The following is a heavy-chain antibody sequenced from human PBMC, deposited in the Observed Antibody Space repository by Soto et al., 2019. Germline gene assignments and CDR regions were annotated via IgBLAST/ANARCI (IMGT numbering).Heavy chain of an antibody. Sequence: ETLSLTCTVSGDSIIGSDFYWGWVRQPPGKGLEWIGSIFYLGSSYYNPSLKSRVTMSVDTSKNQFSLRLRSVTAADTALYFCARHSLALRKNNWFDPWGQGIMVTVSS. V-gene: IGHV4-39*01. CDR3: ARHSLALRKNNWFDP. J-gene: IGHJ5*02. CDR2: IFYLGSS. CDR1: GDSIIGSDFY. D-gene: IGHD3-3*02.